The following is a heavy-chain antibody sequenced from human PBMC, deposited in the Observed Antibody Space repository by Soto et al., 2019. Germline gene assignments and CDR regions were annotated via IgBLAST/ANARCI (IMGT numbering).Heavy chain of an antibody. CDR1: GGSISSYY. V-gene: IGHV4-59*01. J-gene: IGHJ4*02. CDR2: IYYSGST. D-gene: IGHD5-12*01. Sequence: XETLSLTCTVSGGSISSYYWSWIRQPPGKGLEWIGYIYYSGSTNYNPSLKSRVTISVDTSKNQFSLKLSSVTAADTAVYYCARDSGYDYPLFDYWGQGTLVTVSS. CDR3: ARDSGYDYPLFDY.